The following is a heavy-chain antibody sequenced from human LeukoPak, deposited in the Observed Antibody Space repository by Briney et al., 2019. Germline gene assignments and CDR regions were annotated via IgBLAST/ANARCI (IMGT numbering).Heavy chain of an antibody. V-gene: IGHV3-21*01. D-gene: IGHD2-2*01. Sequence: GGSLRLSCAASGFTFSSYSMNWVRQAPGKGLEWVSSISSSSSYIYYADSVKGRFTISRDNAKNSLYLQMNSLRAEDTAVYYCARQYCISTSCPPDYWGQGTLVTVSS. J-gene: IGHJ4*02. CDR3: ARQYCISTSCPPDY. CDR2: ISSSSSYI. CDR1: GFTFSSYS.